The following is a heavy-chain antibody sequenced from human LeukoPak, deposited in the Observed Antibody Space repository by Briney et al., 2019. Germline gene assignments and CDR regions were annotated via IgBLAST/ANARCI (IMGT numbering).Heavy chain of an antibody. CDR1: GGSIGSSSYY. CDR2: IYYSGST. J-gene: IGHJ5*02. Sequence: SETLSLTCTVSGGSIGSSSYYWGWIRQPPGKGLEWIGSIYYSGSTYYNPSLKSRVTISVDTSKNQFSLKLSSVTAADTAVYYCARYEVVPAAMSYNWFDPWGQGTLVTVSS. V-gene: IGHV4-39*01. CDR3: ARYEVVPAAMSYNWFDP. D-gene: IGHD2-2*01.